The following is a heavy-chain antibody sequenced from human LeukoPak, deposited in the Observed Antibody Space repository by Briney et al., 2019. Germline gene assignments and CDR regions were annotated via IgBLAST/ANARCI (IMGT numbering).Heavy chain of an antibody. CDR1: GGSIISYF. CDR2: FSFSGSP. D-gene: IGHD2/OR15-2a*01. Sequence: LETLSLTCTVSGGSIISYFWSWIRQPPGKGPEWIGYFSFSGSPNYNPSLMSRLTLSADTSKNQFSLKLTSVTAADTAVYYCARVDSTSAANAFDIWGQGTMVTVSS. J-gene: IGHJ3*02. CDR3: ARVDSTSAANAFDI. V-gene: IGHV4-59*01.